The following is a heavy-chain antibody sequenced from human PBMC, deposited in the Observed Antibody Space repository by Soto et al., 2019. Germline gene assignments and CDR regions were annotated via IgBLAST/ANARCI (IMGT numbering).Heavy chain of an antibody. D-gene: IGHD2-15*01. CDR3: ATEWYYCLHS. CDR1: GFTFNTAW. J-gene: IGHJ5*02. Sequence: EVQLVQSGGGLVKPGESLRLSCATSGFTFNTAWMSWVRQAPGKGLEWVGRIKSKNAGGAADYAAFVKGGFTISRDDSRNTMYLQMNRLKTEDTAVYYCATEWYYCLHSWGQGSLVTVSS. CDR2: IKSKNAGGAA. V-gene: IGHV3-15*01.